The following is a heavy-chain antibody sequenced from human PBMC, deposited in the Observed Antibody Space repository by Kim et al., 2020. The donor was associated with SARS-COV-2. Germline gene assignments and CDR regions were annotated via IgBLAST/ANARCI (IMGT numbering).Heavy chain of an antibody. CDR2: IIPMLDIA. J-gene: IGHJ1*01. Sequence: SVKVSCKASGGTFSRYAISWVRQAPGQGLEWMGTIIPMLDIANYAQKFQGRVTITADKSTSTAYMELSSLRSEDTAVYYCARLGEFCGGDCYPGAWGQG. V-gene: IGHV1-69*04. CDR3: ARLGEFCGGDCYPGA. D-gene: IGHD2-21*02. CDR1: GGTFSRYA.